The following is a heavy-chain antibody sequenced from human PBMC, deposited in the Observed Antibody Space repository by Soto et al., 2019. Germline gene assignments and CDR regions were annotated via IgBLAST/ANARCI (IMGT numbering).Heavy chain of an antibody. CDR1: GFTFSNYG. V-gene: IGHV3-30*18. CDR3: AKDRDSSGWSEDYFDF. D-gene: IGHD6-19*01. CDR2: ISYDGGNQ. Sequence: GGSLRLSCAVSGFTFSNYGMHWVRQAPGKGLEWVAIISYDGGNQYYGDSVKGRFAISRDNSKNMVYLQMNTLRAEDTAIYYCAKDRDSSGWSEDYFDFWGQGTLVTVSS. J-gene: IGHJ4*02.